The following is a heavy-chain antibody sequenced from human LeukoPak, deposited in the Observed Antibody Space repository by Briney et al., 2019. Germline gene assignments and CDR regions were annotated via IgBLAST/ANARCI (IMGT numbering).Heavy chain of an antibody. J-gene: IGHJ4*02. CDR3: ARDRGGSSWYYFDN. CDR1: GGSVSRDTAA. Sequence: SQTLSLTCAISGGSVSRDTAAWNWVRQSPSRGLEWLGRTYYRSKWYNDYAVSVKSRITINPDTSKSQFSLQLNSVTPEDTAVYYCARDRGGSSWYYFDNWGQGSLVTVSS. V-gene: IGHV6-1*01. CDR2: TYYRSKWYN. D-gene: IGHD6-13*01.